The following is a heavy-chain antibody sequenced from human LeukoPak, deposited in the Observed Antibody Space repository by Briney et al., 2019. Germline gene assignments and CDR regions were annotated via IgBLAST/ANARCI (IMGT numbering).Heavy chain of an antibody. D-gene: IGHD3-9*01. CDR1: GYTFTSYA. CDR2: INAGNGNT. CDR3: ARGKKWIRYFDKYYFDY. V-gene: IGHV1-3*01. Sequence: ASVKVSCKASGYTFTSYAMHWVRQAPGQRLEWMGWINAGNGNTKYSQKFQGRVTITRDTSASTAYMELSSLRSEDTAVYYCARGKKWIRYFDKYYFDYWGQGTLVTVSS. J-gene: IGHJ4*02.